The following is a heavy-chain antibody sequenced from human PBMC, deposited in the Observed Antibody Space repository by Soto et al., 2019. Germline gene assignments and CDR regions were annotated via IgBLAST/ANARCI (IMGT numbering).Heavy chain of an antibody. CDR2: IIHSGST. CDR1: GGSFSDYY. CDR3: ARGSLRGHSGGYYYSLVDY. J-gene: IGHJ4*02. Sequence: PSETLSLTCAVYGGSFSDYYWSWIRHPPGKGLEWIGEIIHSGSTNYHPSLKSRVTISVDTSKNQFSLQLSSVTAADTAVYYCARGSLRGHSGGYYYSLVDYWGQGSLVTVSS. D-gene: IGHD3-22*01. V-gene: IGHV4-34*01.